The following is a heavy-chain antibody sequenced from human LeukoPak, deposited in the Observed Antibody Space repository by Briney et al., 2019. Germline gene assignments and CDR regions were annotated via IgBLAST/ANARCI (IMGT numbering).Heavy chain of an antibody. CDR2: VSWNSGSI. J-gene: IGHJ4*02. D-gene: IGHD6-13*01. CDR1: GFTFDDYA. V-gene: IGHV3-9*01. Sequence: GGSLRLSCAASGFTFDDYAMHRVRQAPGKGLEWVSGVSWNSGSIGYADSVKGRFTISRDNAKNSLYLQMNSLRAEDTALYYCAKDIAAAGRRGFDYWGQGTLVTVSS. CDR3: AKDIAAAGRRGFDY.